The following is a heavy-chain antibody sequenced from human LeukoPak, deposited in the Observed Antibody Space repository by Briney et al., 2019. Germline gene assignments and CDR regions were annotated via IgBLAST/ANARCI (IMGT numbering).Heavy chain of an antibody. CDR2: ISYDGSNK. D-gene: IGHD6-6*01. J-gene: IGHJ4*02. CDR3: AYSSSSEAAFDY. V-gene: IGHV3-30*03. CDR1: GFTFSSYG. Sequence: PGRSLRLSCAASGFTFSSYGMHWVRQAPGKGLEWVAVISYDGSNKYYADSVKGRFTISRDNSKNTLYLQMNSLRAEDTAVYYCAYSSSSEAAFDYWGQGTLVTVSS.